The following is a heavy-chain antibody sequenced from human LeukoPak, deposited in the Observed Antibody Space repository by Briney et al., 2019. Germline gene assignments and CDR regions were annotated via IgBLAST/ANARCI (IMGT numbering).Heavy chain of an antibody. CDR2: INSDGSST. Sequence: PGGTLRLTCAASGFTFSRYWMHWVRQTPGKGLVWVSRINSDGSSTRYADSVKGRFTISRDNAKNTLHRQMSSLRAEDTAVDYGARVDCSGGSCYFDYWGQGTLVTVSS. CDR1: GFTFSRYW. V-gene: IGHV3-74*01. J-gene: IGHJ4*02. D-gene: IGHD2-15*01. CDR3: ARVDCSGGSCYFDY.